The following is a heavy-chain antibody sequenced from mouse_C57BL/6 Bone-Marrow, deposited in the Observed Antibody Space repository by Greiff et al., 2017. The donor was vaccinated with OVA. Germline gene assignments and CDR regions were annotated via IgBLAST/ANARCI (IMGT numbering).Heavy chain of an antibody. J-gene: IGHJ3*01. CDR1: GYTFTSYW. D-gene: IGHD1-1*01. Sequence: QVQLQQPGAELVKPGASVKLSCKASGYTFTSYWMHWVKQRPGQGLGWIGMIHPNSGSTNYNEKFKSKATLTVDKSSSTAYMQLSSLTSEDSAVYYCAREGFYYGSPWFAYWGQGTLVTVSA. V-gene: IGHV1-64*01. CDR3: AREGFYYGSPWFAY. CDR2: IHPNSGST.